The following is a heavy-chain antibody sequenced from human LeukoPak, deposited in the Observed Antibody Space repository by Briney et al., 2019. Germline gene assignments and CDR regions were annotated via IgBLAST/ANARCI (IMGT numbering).Heavy chain of an antibody. D-gene: IGHD2-21*01. CDR3: ARDVAYCGGDCSWGFDI. CDR1: GGSISSYY. CDR2: IYYSGST. V-gene: IGHV4-59*12. J-gene: IGHJ3*02. Sequence: SETLSLTCTVSGGSISSYYWSWIRQPPGKGLEWIGYIYYSGSTNYNPSLKSRVTISVDTSKNQFSLKLSSVTAADTAVYYCARDVAYCGGDCSWGFDIWGQGTMVTVSS.